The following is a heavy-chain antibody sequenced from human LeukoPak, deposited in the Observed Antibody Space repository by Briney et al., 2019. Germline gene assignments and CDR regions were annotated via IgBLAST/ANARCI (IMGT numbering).Heavy chain of an antibody. V-gene: IGHV1-2*02. CDR2: IDANSGGT. Sequence: GASVKVSCKTSGFTFTGYYFHWMRQAPGQGLEWMGSIDANSGGTEYAQKFQGRVTMTRDTSLSTAYMEVTSLTSDDTAVYYCARDLFWTGYYYLDFWGQGTLVTVSS. D-gene: IGHD3/OR15-3a*01. CDR1: GFTFTGYY. CDR3: ARDLFWTGYYYLDF. J-gene: IGHJ4*02.